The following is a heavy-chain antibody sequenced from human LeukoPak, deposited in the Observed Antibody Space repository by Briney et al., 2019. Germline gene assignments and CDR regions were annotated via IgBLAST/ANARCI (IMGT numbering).Heavy chain of an antibody. V-gene: IGHV3-73*01. CDR3: TRPYACQQLGGSDRYNWFDP. CDR2: IRSKANSYAT. J-gene: IGHJ5*02. CDR1: GFTFSGSA. D-gene: IGHD6-13*01. Sequence: PGGSLRLSCAASGFTFSGSAMHWVRQASGKGLEWVGRIRSKANSYATAYAASVKGRFTISRDDSKNTAYLQMNSLKTEDTAVYYCTRPYACQQLGGSDRYNWFDPWGQGTLVTVSS.